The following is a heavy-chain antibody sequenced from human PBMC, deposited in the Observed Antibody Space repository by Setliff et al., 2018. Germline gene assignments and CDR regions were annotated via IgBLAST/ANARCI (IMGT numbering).Heavy chain of an antibody. V-gene: IGHV4-39*01. Sequence: LSLTCNVSGGSFSTSSDYWGWIRQPPGKGLEWIGSINYSGRNYYNPSLKSRVTIFADTSKNQFSLLLNSVTAADTALYYCARQKYWSGYYGEGYYYMDVWGKGTTVTVSS. CDR1: GGSFSTSSDY. D-gene: IGHD3-3*01. J-gene: IGHJ6*03. CDR3: ARQKYWSGYYGEGYYYMDV. CDR2: INYSGRN.